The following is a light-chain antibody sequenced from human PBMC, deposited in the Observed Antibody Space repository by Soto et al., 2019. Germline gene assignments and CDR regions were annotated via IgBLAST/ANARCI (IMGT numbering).Light chain of an antibody. CDR1: SSNIGAGYD. CDR2: ANI. CDR3: QSHDSSTSGYV. J-gene: IGLJ1*01. V-gene: IGLV1-40*01. Sequence: QSVLTQPPSVSGAPGQRVTISCTGSSSNIGAGYDVHWYQQLPGTAPKLLIYANINRPAGVPDRFSGSKSGTSASLAITGLQAEDEADYYCQSHDSSTSGYVFGTGTKVTVL.